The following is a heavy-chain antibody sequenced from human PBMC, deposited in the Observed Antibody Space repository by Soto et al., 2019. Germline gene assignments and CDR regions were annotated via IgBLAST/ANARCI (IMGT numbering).Heavy chain of an antibody. CDR3: ASQTITSLDYYYGMDV. Sequence: SETLSLTCAVSGYSISRGYYWGWIRQPPGKGLEWIGSIYHSGSTYYNPSLKSRVTISVDTSKNQFSLKLSSVTAADTAVYYCASQTITSLDYYYGMDVWGQGTTVPSP. CDR2: IYHSGST. V-gene: IGHV4-38-2*01. J-gene: IGHJ6*02. CDR1: GYSISRGYY. D-gene: IGHD1-20*01.